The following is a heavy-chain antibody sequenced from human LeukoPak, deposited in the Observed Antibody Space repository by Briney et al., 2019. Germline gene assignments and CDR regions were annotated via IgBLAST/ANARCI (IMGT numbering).Heavy chain of an antibody. CDR3: ARRHGRCSDGSCYYPDY. D-gene: IGHD2-15*01. Sequence: VASVKVSCKASGYTFTSYGISWVRQAPGQGLEWVGWISAYNGNTNYAQKLQGRVTMTTDTSTSTAYMELRSLRSDDTAVYYCARRHGRCSDGSCYYPDYWGQGTLVTVSS. J-gene: IGHJ4*02. CDR2: ISAYNGNT. CDR1: GYTFTSYG. V-gene: IGHV1-18*01.